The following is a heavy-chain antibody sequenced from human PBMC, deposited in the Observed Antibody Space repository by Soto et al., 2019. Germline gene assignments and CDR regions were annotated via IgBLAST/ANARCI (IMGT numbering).Heavy chain of an antibody. V-gene: IGHV3-15*07. J-gene: IGHJ6*02. D-gene: IGHD2-8*02. CDR2: IASEAGGGAA. CDR3: VDYWHGMDV. CDR1: GFTFTNAW. Sequence: EPQLVDSGGGLVKPGGSLRLSCVASGFTFTNAWINWVRQAPGKGLEWVGRIASEAGGGAAEYAGPIKYRFVLSRDASINTVFLQMNSLKTDDTAVYYCVDYWHGMDVWGHGTTVTVSS.